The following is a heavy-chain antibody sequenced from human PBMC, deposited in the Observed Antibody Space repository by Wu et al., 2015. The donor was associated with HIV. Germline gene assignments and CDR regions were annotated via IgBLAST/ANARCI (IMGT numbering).Heavy chain of an antibody. CDR1: GPSFDNFP. CDR2: ITPMFPTP. J-gene: IGHJ4*02. CDR3: ARDEPLRGQI. V-gene: IGHV1-69*12. D-gene: IGHD3-16*01. Sequence: QVQLVQSGAEMKKSGSSVKVSCKASGPSFDNFPINWVRQAPGQGLEWMGGITPMFPTPRYAQTFEGRITITAEQSTNTVYMEVRRLRPDDTALYFCARDEPLRGQIWGQGTLVTVSS.